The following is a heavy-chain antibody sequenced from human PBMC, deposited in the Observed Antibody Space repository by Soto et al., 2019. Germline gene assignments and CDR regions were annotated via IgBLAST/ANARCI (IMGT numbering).Heavy chain of an antibody. D-gene: IGHD4-17*01. J-gene: IGHJ6*02. V-gene: IGHV3-7*05. CDR3: ARSRGEGSTVPWANSGGGYYYYGMDV. Sequence: GGSLRLSCAASGFTFSSYWMSWVRQAPGKGLEWVANIKQDGSEKYYVDSVKGRFTISRDNAKNSLYLQMNSLRAEDTAVYYCARSRGEGSTVPWANSGGGYYYYGMDVWGQGTTVTVSS. CDR1: GFTFSSYW. CDR2: IKQDGSEK.